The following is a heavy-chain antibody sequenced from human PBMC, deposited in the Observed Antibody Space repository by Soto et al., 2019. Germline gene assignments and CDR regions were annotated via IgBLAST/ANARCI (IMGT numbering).Heavy chain of an antibody. CDR2: ISGSGGST. CDR3: AKVSLGGSYASDKKYYFDY. J-gene: IGHJ4*02. V-gene: IGHV3-23*01. D-gene: IGHD1-26*01. CDR1: GFTFSSYA. Sequence: GGSLRLSCAASGFTFSSYAMSWVRQAPGKGLEWVSAISGSGGSTYYADSVKGRFTISRDNSKNTLYLQMNSLRAEDTAVYYCAKVSLGGSYASDKKYYFDYWGQGTLVTVSS.